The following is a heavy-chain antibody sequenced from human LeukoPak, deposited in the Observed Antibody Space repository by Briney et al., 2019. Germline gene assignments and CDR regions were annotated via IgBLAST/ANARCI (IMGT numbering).Heavy chain of an antibody. CDR2: IYYSGST. Sequence: SETLSLTCTVSGGSISSYYWSWIRQPPGKGLEWIGYIYYSGSTNCNPSLKSRVTISVDTSKNQFSLKLSSVTAADTAVYYCARLDSEWLPLDVWGQGTTVTVSS. V-gene: IGHV4-59*08. D-gene: IGHD3-3*01. CDR1: GGSISSYY. CDR3: ARLDSEWLPLDV. J-gene: IGHJ6*02.